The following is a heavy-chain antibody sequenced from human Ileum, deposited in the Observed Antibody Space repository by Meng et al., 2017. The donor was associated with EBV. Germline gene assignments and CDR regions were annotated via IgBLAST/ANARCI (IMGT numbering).Heavy chain of an antibody. CDR2: ISDSGAST. CDR1: GFTFSSYA. CDR3: AKGSQGYRTGSVCYYFDY. J-gene: IGHJ4*02. Sequence: EVQLVESGGGLVQPGGSLRLSXAASGFTFSSYAMSWVRQAPGKGREWISSISDSGASTYSADSVKGRFTISRDNSKNTLYLQMNSLRAEDTAVYYCAKGSQGYRTGSVCYYFDYRGQGALVTVSS. D-gene: IGHD2-8*02. V-gene: IGHV3-23*04.